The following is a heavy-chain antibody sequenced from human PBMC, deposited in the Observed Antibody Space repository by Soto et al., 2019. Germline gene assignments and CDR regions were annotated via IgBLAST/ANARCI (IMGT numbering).Heavy chain of an antibody. J-gene: IGHJ6*02. CDR3: ERVTWLRGMDV. CDR2: TYYRSRWSF. CDR1: GDSVSSNSGA. V-gene: IGHV6-1*01. D-gene: IGHD3-10*01. Sequence: PSQTLSLTCAISGDSVSSNSGAWNWIRQSPSRGLEWLGRTYYRSRWSFDYALSVKSRVTIDPDTSKNQFSLHLDSLTPEDTAVYYCERVTWLRGMDVWGQGPPVTVYS.